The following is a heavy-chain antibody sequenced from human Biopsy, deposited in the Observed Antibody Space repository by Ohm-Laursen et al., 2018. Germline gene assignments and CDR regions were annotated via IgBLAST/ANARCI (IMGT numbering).Heavy chain of an antibody. Sequence: SLRLSCAASGFTFSNYGMHWVRQAPGKGLEWVALIWYDGSNKNSEDSVKGRFTVSRDNSKNTLFLQMNNLRAEDTAVYYCARDQSGLRGISWYFDLWGRGTLVTVSS. D-gene: IGHD5/OR15-5a*01. CDR1: GFTFSNYG. CDR2: IWYDGSNK. J-gene: IGHJ2*01. CDR3: ARDQSGLRGISWYFDL. V-gene: IGHV3-33*08.